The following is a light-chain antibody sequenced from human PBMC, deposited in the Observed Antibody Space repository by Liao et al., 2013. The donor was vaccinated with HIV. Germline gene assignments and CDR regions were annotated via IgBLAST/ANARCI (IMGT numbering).Light chain of an antibody. CDR1: NIGSKS. Sequence: SYVLTQPPSVSVAPGKTARITCGGNNIGSKSVHWYQQKPGQAPVLVIYYDSDRPSGIPERFSGSNSGNTATLTISRVEAGDEADYYCQVWNSNSDPVFGGGTKLTVL. CDR3: QVWNSNSDPV. CDR2: YDS. V-gene: IGLV3-21*01. J-gene: IGLJ3*02.